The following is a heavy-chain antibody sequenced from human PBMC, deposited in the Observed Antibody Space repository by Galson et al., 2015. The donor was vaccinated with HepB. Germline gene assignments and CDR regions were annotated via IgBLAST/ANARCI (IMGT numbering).Heavy chain of an antibody. V-gene: IGHV3-23*01. Sequence: SLRLSCAASGFTFSTYAMNWVRQAPGKGPEWVSGITGSGDITICADSVKGRFTISRDSSKNTVYLQMNSLRAEDTAVYYCAGYSYGYGYYGLDVWGRGTTVTVSS. D-gene: IGHD5-18*01. CDR2: ITGSGDIT. CDR1: GFTFSTYA. J-gene: IGHJ6*02. CDR3: AGYSYGYGYYGLDV.